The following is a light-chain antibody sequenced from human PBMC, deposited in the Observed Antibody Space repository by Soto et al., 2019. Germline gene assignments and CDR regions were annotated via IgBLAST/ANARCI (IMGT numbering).Light chain of an antibody. CDR1: SSNVGSNS. Sequence: QSVLTQPPSASGTPGQRVTISCSGSSSNVGSNSVNWYQQLPGTAPKLLIYSNHERPSGVPDRFSGSKSDTSASLAITGLQAEDEADYYCLSYDSSLSGWVFGGGTKLTVL. J-gene: IGLJ3*02. V-gene: IGLV1-44*01. CDR2: SNH. CDR3: LSYDSSLSGWV.